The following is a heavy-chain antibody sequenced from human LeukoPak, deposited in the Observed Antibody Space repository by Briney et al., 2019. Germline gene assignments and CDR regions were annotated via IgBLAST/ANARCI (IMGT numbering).Heavy chain of an antibody. D-gene: IGHD3-3*02. V-gene: IGHV4-30-2*01. CDR1: GASISSDTYS. Sequence: NPSETLSLTCAVSGASISSDTYSWSWIRQPPGKGLEWIGEINHSGSTNYNPSLKSRVTISVDTSKNQFSLKLSSVTAADTAVYYCARSWHFRVYMDVWGKGTTVTISS. CDR3: ARSWHFRVYMDV. J-gene: IGHJ6*03. CDR2: INHSGST.